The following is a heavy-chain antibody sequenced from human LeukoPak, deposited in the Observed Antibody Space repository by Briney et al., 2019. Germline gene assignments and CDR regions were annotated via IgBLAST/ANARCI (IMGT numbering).Heavy chain of an antibody. CDR3: ARDPYNGSYGDDYYYYMDV. J-gene: IGHJ6*03. D-gene: IGHD1-26*01. V-gene: IGHV3-21*01. CDR2: ITRGSIYT. CDR1: GFAFSNYN. Sequence: GGSLRLSCAASGFAFSNYNMNWVRQTPGKGLEWVSSITRGSIYTFYADSVKGRFTISRDNAKNSLSLQMNSLRAEDTAVYYCARDPYNGSYGDDYYYYMDVWGKGTTVTISS.